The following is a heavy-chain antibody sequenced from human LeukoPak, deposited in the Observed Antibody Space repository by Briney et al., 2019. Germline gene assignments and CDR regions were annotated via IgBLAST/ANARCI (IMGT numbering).Heavy chain of an antibody. CDR1: GFTFGSCW. CDR2: INQDGSQK. J-gene: IGHJ4*02. CDR3: ARDSAYSSFDY. D-gene: IGHD3-22*01. Sequence: GGSLRLSCAASGFTFGSCWMNWVRQTPGKGLEWVANINQDGSQKFYVDSVKGRFTISRDNAENTLYLQMNSLRAEDTAVYYCARDSAYSSFDYWGQGTVVSVSS. V-gene: IGHV3-7*03.